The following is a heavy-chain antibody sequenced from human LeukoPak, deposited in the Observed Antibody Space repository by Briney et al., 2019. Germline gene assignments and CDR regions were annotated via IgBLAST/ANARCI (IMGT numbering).Heavy chain of an antibody. Sequence: PGGSLRLSCAASGFTVSSNYMSWVRQAPGKGLEWVSVIYSGGSTYYADSVKGRFTISRDNSKNTLYLQMNSLRADDTAVYYCARNRHDNWFDPWGQGTLVTVSS. J-gene: IGHJ5*02. CDR2: IYSGGST. CDR1: GFTVSSNY. V-gene: IGHV3-53*01. D-gene: IGHD3-16*02. CDR3: ARNRHDNWFDP.